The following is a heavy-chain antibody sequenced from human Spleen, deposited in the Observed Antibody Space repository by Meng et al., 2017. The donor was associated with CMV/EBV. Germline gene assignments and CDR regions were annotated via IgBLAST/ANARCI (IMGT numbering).Heavy chain of an antibody. CDR2: IFSNDEK. Sequence: SGPTLVKPTETLTLTCTVSGFSLSNARMGVSWIRQPPGKALEWLAHIFSNDEKSYSTPLKSRLTISKDTSKSQVVLTMTNMDPVDTATYYCARTKVDFWSGPDAFDIWGQGTMVTVSS. CDR1: GFSLSNARMG. V-gene: IGHV2-26*01. J-gene: IGHJ3*02. CDR3: ARTKVDFWSGPDAFDI. D-gene: IGHD3-3*01.